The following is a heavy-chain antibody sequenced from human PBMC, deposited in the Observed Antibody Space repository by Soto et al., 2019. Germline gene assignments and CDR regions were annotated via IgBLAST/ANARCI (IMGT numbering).Heavy chain of an antibody. V-gene: IGHV4-34*01. J-gene: IGHJ4*02. D-gene: IGHD3-10*01. CDR3: ARSGHLFDY. CDR1: GGSFNDYY. CDR2: INHTGHT. Sequence: QVQLQQWGAGLLKPSETLSLTCAVYGGSFNDYYWSWIRQPPGKGLEWIGEINHTGHTNYNPSLKXRXTXXVDTSKNQFSLKLTSVTAAATAVYYCARSGHLFDYWGQGILVTVSS.